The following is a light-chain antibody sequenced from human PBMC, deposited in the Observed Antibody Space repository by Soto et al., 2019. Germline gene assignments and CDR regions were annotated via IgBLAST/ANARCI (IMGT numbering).Light chain of an antibody. Sequence: EIVLTQSPVTLSVSPGERATLSCRASQSVGNLLAWYQQRPGQAPRLLMYDVVNRATGIAARFSGSGSGTDFTLTISSLETEDSAVYYCQKSGSFGQGTKLEIK. J-gene: IGKJ2*01. V-gene: IGKV3-11*01. CDR1: QSVGNL. CDR2: DVV. CDR3: QKSGS.